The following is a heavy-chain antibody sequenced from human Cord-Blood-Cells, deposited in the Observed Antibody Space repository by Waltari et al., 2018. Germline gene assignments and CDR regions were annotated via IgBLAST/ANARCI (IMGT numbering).Heavy chain of an antibody. CDR3: ERDRLGAPYYYGMDV. V-gene: IGHV1-58*01. D-gene: IGHD1-26*01. Sequence: QMQLVQSGPEVKKPGTSVKVSCKASGFTFTSSAVQWVRQARGQRLEWIGWIVVCSGNTNYAQKFQERVTITRDMSTSTAYMELSSLSSEDTAVYYCERDRLGAPYYYGMDVWGQGTTVTVSS. J-gene: IGHJ6*02. CDR1: GFTFTSSA. CDR2: IVVCSGNT.